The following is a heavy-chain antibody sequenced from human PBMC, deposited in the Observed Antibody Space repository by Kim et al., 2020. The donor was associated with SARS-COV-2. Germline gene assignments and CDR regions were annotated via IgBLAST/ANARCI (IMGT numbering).Heavy chain of an antibody. Sequence: GGSLRLSCAASGFTFSNYALSWVRQAPGKGLEWVSGISGSGGSTYHADSVKGRFTISRDNSKNTLYLQMNSLRAEDTAVYYCAKDGLYGSGRSWFDPWGQGTLVTVSS. V-gene: IGHV3-23*01. J-gene: IGHJ5*02. CDR3: AKDGLYGSGRSWFDP. CDR2: ISGSGGST. D-gene: IGHD3-10*01. CDR1: GFTFSNYA.